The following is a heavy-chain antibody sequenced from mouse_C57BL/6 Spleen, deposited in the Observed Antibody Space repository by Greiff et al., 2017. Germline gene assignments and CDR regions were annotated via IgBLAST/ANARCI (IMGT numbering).Heavy chain of an antibody. CDR2: IYPRSGNT. D-gene: IGHD1-1*01. CDR1: GYTFTSYG. V-gene: IGHV1-81*01. Sequence: VQLQQSGAELARPGASVKLSCKASGYTFTSYGISWVKQRTGQGLEWIGEIYPRSGNTYYNEKFKGKATLTADKSSSTAYMELRSLTSEDSEVYFCASQIYYYGSSYVAWFAYWGQGTLVTVSA. J-gene: IGHJ3*01. CDR3: ASQIYYYGSSYVAWFAY.